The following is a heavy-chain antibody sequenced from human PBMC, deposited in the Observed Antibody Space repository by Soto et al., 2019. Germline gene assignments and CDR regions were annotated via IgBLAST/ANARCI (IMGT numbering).Heavy chain of an antibody. V-gene: IGHV3-64D*08. CDR1: GFTFSSYA. Sequence: GGSLRLSCSASGFTFSSYAMHWVRQAPGKGLEYVSAISSNGGSTYYADSVKGRFTIPRDNSKNTLYLQMSSLRAEDTAVYYCVKAQRAGFYYYGMDVWGQGTTVTVSS. D-gene: IGHD6-13*01. CDR2: ISSNGGST. J-gene: IGHJ6*02. CDR3: VKAQRAGFYYYGMDV.